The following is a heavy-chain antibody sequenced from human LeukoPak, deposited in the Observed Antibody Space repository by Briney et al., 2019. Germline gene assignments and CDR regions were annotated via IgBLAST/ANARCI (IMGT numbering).Heavy chain of an antibody. D-gene: IGHD3-22*01. CDR3: VRALYDGSGYYSHFDY. CDR2: MTRSSIYT. V-gene: IGHV3-21*01. J-gene: IGHJ4*02. Sequence: GGSLRLSCAGSGFTFSSYSMTWVRQAPGQGLEGVSSMTRSSIYTYYADSVKGRFTISRDNAKKSLYLQMNSLRTEDTAVYYCVRALYDGSGYYSHFDYWGQGTLVTVSS. CDR1: GFTFSSYS.